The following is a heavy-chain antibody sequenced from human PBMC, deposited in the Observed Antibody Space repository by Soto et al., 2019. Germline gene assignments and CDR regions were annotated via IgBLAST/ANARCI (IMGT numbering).Heavy chain of an antibody. CDR3: ANFKGCNSVGFFEY. CDR1: GFTFSGHG. V-gene: IGHV3-33*06. Sequence: QAQLVESGGGVVQPGRSLRLSCAASGFTFSGHGMHWVRQAPGKGLEWVAVIWYDGSDKYYVDSVKGRFTISRDNYKNTLYLRMNSLRAEDTAVYYCANFKGCNSVGFFEYWCQGTMVTVSS. CDR2: IWYDGSDK. J-gene: IGHJ4*02. D-gene: IGHD4-4*01.